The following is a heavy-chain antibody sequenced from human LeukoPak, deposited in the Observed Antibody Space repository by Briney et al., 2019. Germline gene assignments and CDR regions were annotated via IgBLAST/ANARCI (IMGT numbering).Heavy chain of an antibody. D-gene: IGHD3-10*01. V-gene: IGHV3-30*02. CDR1: GFTFSSYG. J-gene: IGHJ4*02. CDR3: AKMSITMVRGVIPSDY. CDR2: IRYDGSNK. Sequence: GGSLRLSCAASGFTFSSYGMHWVRQAPGKGLEWVAFIRYDGSNKYYADSVKGRFTISRDNSKNTLYLQMNSLRAEDTAVYYCAKMSITMVRGVIPSDYWGQGTLVTVSS.